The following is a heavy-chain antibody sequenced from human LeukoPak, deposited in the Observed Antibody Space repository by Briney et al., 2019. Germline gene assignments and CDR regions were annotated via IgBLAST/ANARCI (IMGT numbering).Heavy chain of an antibody. Sequence: AGGSLRLSRAASGFTFDDYAMHWVRQAPGKGLEWVSGISWNSGSIGYADSVKGRFTISRDNAKNSLYLQMNSLRAEDMALYYCAKDSGIAAAGTGEYFQHWGQGTLVTVSS. D-gene: IGHD6-13*01. V-gene: IGHV3-9*03. CDR2: ISWNSGSI. CDR1: GFTFDDYA. J-gene: IGHJ1*01. CDR3: AKDSGIAAAGTGEYFQH.